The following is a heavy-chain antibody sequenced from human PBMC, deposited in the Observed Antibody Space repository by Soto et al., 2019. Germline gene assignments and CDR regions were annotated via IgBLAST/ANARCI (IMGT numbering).Heavy chain of an antibody. CDR2: ISAYNGNT. CDR1: GYTFTSYG. J-gene: IGHJ6*02. Sequence: ASVKVSCKASGYTFTSYGISWVRQAPGQGLEWMGWISAYNGNTNYAQKLQGRVTMTTDTSTSTAYMELRSLRSDDTAVYYCARDRSTIPDHYYYYGMDVWGQGTTVTVSS. CDR3: ARDRSTIPDHYYYYGMDV. D-gene: IGHD5-12*01. V-gene: IGHV1-18*01.